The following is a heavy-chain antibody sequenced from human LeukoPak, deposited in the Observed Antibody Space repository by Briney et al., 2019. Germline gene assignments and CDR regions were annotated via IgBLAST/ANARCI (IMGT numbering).Heavy chain of an antibody. CDR1: GGSISSYY. J-gene: IGHJ4*02. CDR2: IYYSGST. CDR3: ARVRQNSYFGY. Sequence: SETLSLTCTVSGGSISSYYWSWIRQPPGKGLERIGYIYYSGSTNYNPSLKSRVTISVDTSKNQFSLKLSSVTAADTAVYYCARVRQNSYFGYWGQGTLVTVSS. V-gene: IGHV4-59*01. D-gene: IGHD2/OR15-2a*01.